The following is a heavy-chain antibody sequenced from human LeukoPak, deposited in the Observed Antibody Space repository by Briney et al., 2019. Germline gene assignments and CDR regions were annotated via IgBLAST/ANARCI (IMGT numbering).Heavy chain of an antibody. V-gene: IGHV1-69*05. D-gene: IGHD2-15*01. CDR3: AREPQIVVVVAATGIGAFDI. CDR1: GGTFSSYA. Sequence: SVKVSCKASGGTFSSYAISWVRQAPGQGLEWMGGIIPIFGTANYAQKFQGRVTITTDESTSTAYMELSSLRSEDTAVYYCAREPQIVVVVAATGIGAFDIWGQGTMATVSS. CDR2: IIPIFGTA. J-gene: IGHJ3*02.